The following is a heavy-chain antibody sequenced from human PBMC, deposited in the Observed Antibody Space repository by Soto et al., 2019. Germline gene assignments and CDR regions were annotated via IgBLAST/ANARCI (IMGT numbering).Heavy chain of an antibody. V-gene: IGHV3-21*01. Sequence: EVQLVESGGGLVKPGGSLRLSCAASGFTFSSYSMNWVRQAPGKGLEWVSSISSSSSYIYYADSVKGRFTISRDNAKNSLYLQMNSLRAVDTAVYYCARVTWEPTSDYGMDVWGQGTTVTVSS. CDR1: GFTFSSYS. CDR2: ISSSSSYI. CDR3: ARVTWEPTSDYGMDV. J-gene: IGHJ6*02. D-gene: IGHD1-26*01.